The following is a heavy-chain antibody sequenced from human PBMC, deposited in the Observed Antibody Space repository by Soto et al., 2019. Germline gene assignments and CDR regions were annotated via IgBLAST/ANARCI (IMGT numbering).Heavy chain of an antibody. J-gene: IGHJ4*02. Sequence: SETLSLTCTVSGVSINTGNFYWSWFRQAPGKGLEWIAYVYHSWTTYYNPSLKSRISISADTCKNQFSLELRSVTVADTAVYFCGTVRASWYVDYWGQGTLVTV. CDR2: VYHSWTT. CDR3: GTVRASWYVDY. D-gene: IGHD6-6*01. V-gene: IGHV4-30-4*01. CDR1: GVSINTGNFY.